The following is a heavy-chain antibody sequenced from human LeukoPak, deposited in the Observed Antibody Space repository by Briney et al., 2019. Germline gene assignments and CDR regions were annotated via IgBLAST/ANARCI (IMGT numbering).Heavy chain of an antibody. V-gene: IGHV3-7*05. J-gene: IGHJ4*02. Sequence: QPGGSLRLSCAASGFTFSSFWMSWVRQAPGKGLEWVANIKEDGSEKYYVDSVKGRFTIPRDNAENSLYLQMNSLRAEDTAVYYCARWAEANDYWGQGTLVTVSS. CDR1: GFTFSSFW. CDR2: IKEDGSEK. CDR3: ARWAEANDY.